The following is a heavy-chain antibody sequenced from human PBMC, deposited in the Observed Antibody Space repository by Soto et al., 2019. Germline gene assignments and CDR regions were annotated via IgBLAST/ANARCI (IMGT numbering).Heavy chain of an antibody. J-gene: IGHJ6*02. CDR2: IDPSDSYT. CDR3: AGSRGIVGADYYYYGMDV. D-gene: IGHD1-26*01. V-gene: IGHV5-10-1*01. CDR1: GYSFTSYW. Sequence: GESLKISCKGSGYSFTSYWISWVRQMPGKGLEWMGRIDPSDSYTNYSPSFQGHVTISADKSISTAYLQWSRLKASDTAMYYCAGSRGIVGADYYYYGMDVWGQGTTVTVSS.